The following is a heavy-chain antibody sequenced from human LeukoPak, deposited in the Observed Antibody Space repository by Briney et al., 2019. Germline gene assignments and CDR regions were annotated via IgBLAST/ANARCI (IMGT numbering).Heavy chain of an antibody. CDR3: FTGSACYYDS. CDR1: GFTFSRYA. CDR2: TSPDGNEK. Sequence: PGGSLRLSCAASGFTFSRYAMHWVRQAPGKGLEWVAVTSPDGNEKYYADSVKGRFTISRDNSKNTVFLQMNSLSTEDTAVYSCFTGSACYYDSWGQGTLVTVSS. V-gene: IGHV3-30*01. J-gene: IGHJ5*01. D-gene: IGHD3-22*01.